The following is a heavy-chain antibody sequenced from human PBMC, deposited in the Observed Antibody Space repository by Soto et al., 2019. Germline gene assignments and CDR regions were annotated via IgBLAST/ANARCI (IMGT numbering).Heavy chain of an antibody. CDR3: ARDFGYCSSTRCYVDAFDI. Sequence: GASVKVSCKASGYTFTSYGISWVRQAPGQGLEWMGWISAYNSNTNYAQKLQGRVTMTTDTSTSTAYMQRRSLRSDDTAVYYCARDFGYCSSTRCYVDAFDIWGQGTMVTVSS. V-gene: IGHV1-18*01. J-gene: IGHJ3*02. D-gene: IGHD2-2*03. CDR2: ISAYNSNT. CDR1: GYTFTSYG.